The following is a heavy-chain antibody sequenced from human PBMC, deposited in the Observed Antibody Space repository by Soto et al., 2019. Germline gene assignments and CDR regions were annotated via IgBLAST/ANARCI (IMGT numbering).Heavy chain of an antibody. J-gene: IGHJ4*02. CDR1: GFTFSSYG. D-gene: IGHD6-19*01. CDR2: ISYDGSNK. CDR3: AKAHRSSIAVAGTEGFDY. Sequence: GGSLRLSCAASGFTFSSYGMHWVRQAPGKGLEWVAVISYDGSNKYYADSVKGRFTISRDNSKNTLYLQMNSLRAEDTAVYYCAKAHRSSIAVAGTEGFDYWGQGTLVTVSS. V-gene: IGHV3-30*18.